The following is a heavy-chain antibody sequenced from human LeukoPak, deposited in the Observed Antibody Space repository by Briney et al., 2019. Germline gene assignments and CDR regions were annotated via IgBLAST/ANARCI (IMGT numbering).Heavy chain of an antibody. CDR1: RGAISTYY. Sequence: SQTLSLTCTLSRGAISTYYWSWIRQPPGPGLRGFGGIAFSVNTDDTPSLKTPITVSIDPSKRQFSRKLSSVIAADTAVYYCARAPTLYHLDHWGQGTLVSVSS. J-gene: IGHJ4*02. CDR2: IAFSVNT. CDR3: ARAPTLYHLDH. D-gene: IGHD1-14*01. V-gene: IGHV4-59*01.